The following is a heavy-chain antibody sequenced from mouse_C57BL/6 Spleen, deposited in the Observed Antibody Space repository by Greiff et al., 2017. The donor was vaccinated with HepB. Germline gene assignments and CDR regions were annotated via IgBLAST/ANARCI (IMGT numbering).Heavy chain of an antibody. CDR1: GYTFTSYG. CDR3: ARHGHDEAY. D-gene: IGHD2-12*01. V-gene: IGHV1-81*01. CDR2: IYPRSGNT. Sequence: VQLQESGAELARPGASVKLSCKASGYTFTSYGISWVKQRTGQGLEWIGEIYPRSGNTYYNEKFKGKATLTADKSSSTAYMELRSLTSEDSAVYFCARHGHDEAYWGQGTLVTVSA. J-gene: IGHJ3*01.